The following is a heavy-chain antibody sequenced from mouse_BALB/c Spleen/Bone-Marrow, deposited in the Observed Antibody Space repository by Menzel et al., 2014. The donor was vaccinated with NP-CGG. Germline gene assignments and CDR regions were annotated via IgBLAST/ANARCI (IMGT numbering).Heavy chain of an antibody. D-gene: IGHD1-1*01. V-gene: IGHV2-9*02. CDR2: IWAGGST. J-gene: IGHJ4*01. CDR1: GFSLTSYG. CDR3: ARGSYYEGAMDY. Sequence: VHLVESGPGLVAPSQSLPITCTVSGFSLTSYGVHWVRQPPGKVLEWLGVIWAGGSTNYNSALMSRLSISKDNSKSQVFLKMNSLQTDDTAMYYCARGSYYEGAMDYWGQGTSVTVSS.